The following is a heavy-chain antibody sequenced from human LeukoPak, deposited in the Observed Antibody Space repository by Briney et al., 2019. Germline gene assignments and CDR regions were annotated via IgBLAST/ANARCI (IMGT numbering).Heavy chain of an antibody. Sequence: GGSLRLSCAASGFTVSRNYMSWVRQAPGKGLEWVSVIYRDGSTYYADSVKGRFTVSRDNSNNRLYLQMSGLTAADTAVYYCAKDRSIGTYYTFDHWGQGTLVTVSS. D-gene: IGHD1-26*01. CDR1: GFTVSRNY. CDR2: IYRDGST. CDR3: AKDRSIGTYYTFDH. V-gene: IGHV3-53*01. J-gene: IGHJ4*02.